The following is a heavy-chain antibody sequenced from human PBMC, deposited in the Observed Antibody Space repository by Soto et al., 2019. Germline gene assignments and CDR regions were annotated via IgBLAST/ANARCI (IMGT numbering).Heavy chain of an antibody. CDR1: GGSISSSNW. CDR3: ARSPIAAAGNWFDP. CDR2: IYHSGST. Sequence: LSLTCAVSGGSISSSNWWSWVRQPPGKGLEWIGEIYHSGSTNYNPSLKSRVTISVDKSKNQFSLKLSSVTAADTAVYCCARSPIAAAGNWFDPWGQGTLVTVSS. J-gene: IGHJ5*02. V-gene: IGHV4-4*01. D-gene: IGHD6-13*01.